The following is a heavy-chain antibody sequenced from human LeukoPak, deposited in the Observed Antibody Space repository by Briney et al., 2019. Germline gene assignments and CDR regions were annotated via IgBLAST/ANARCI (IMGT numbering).Heavy chain of an antibody. D-gene: IGHD3-22*01. V-gene: IGHV4-39*01. CDR2: ISYTGNT. J-gene: IGHJ4*02. CDR1: GGSIISSSYY. CDR3: ARQDSSGYYDYYFDY. Sequence: SETLSLTCTVSGGSIISSSYYWGWIRQPPGKGLEWIETISYTGNTYYNPSLKSRVTISVDTSKNQFSLKLSSVTAADTTVYYCARQDSSGYYDYYFDYWGQGTLVTVSS.